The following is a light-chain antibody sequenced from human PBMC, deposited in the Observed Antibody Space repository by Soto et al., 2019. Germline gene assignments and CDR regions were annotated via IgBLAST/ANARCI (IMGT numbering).Light chain of an antibody. J-gene: IGKJ1*01. CDR1: QSVNNNY. CDR2: GAS. V-gene: IGKV3-20*01. CDR3: QQYGSSPL. Sequence: IVLTQSPGTLSLSPGEGATLSCRASQSVNNNYLAWYQQKPGQAPRLLIYGASSRATGIPDRFSGSGSGTDFTLTISRLEPEDFAVYYCQQYGSSPLFGQGTKVDIK.